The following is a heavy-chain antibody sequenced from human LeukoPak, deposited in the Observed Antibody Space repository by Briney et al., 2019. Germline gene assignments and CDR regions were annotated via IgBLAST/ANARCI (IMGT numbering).Heavy chain of an antibody. J-gene: IGHJ4*02. CDR3: ARVDYYDSSGFDY. CDR1: GGSISSYY. D-gene: IGHD3-22*01. Sequence: SETLSLTCTVSGGSISSYYWSWIRQPPGKGLEWIGYIYYSGSTNYNPSLKSRVTTSVDTSKNQFSLKLSSVTAADTAVYYCARVDYYDSSGFDYWGQGTLVTVSS. V-gene: IGHV4-59*01. CDR2: IYYSGST.